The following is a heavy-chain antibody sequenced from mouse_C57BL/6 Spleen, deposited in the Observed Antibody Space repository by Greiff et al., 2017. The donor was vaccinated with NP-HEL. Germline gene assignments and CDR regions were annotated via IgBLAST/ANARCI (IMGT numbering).Heavy chain of an antibody. D-gene: IGHD2-12*01. CDR3: ARGGGLRRVDY. CDR2: INPSNGGT. J-gene: IGHJ2*01. CDR1: GYTFTSYW. Sequence: QVQLKEPGTELVKPGASVKLSCKASGYTFTSYWMHWVKQRPGQGLEWIGNINPSNGGTNYNEKFKSKATLTVDKSSSTAYMQLSSLTSEDSAVYYCARGGGLRRVDYWGKGTTLTVSS. V-gene: IGHV1-53*01.